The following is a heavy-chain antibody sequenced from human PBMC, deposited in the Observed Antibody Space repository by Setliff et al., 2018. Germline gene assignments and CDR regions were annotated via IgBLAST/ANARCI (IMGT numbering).Heavy chain of an antibody. J-gene: IGHJ5*02. V-gene: IGHV4-39*01. CDR1: GDSISSSNYY. CDR3: ARRSQGRGYEVGWFDP. D-gene: IGHD1-1*01. CDR2: IDYSGSNY. Sequence: LSLTCTVSGDSISSSNYYWAWIRQSPGQGLEWIGNIDYSGSNYYYNPSLKSRVTISVDTSKNQFSLKVNSVTAADTAIYYCARRSQGRGYEVGWFDPWGQGTLVTVSS.